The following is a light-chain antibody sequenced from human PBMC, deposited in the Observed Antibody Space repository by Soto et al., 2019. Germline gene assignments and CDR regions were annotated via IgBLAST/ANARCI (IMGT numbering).Light chain of an antibody. CDR2: DVS. V-gene: IGLV2-11*01. CDR1: SSDVGGYNY. Sequence: QSVLTQPRSVSGSPGQSVTISCTGTSSDVGGYNYVSWYQRHPGKAPKLMIHDVSKRPSGVPDRFSGSKSGNTASLTISGLQAEDEADYYCCSYAGSYTFYVFGTGTKVTVL. CDR3: CSYAGSYTFYV. J-gene: IGLJ1*01.